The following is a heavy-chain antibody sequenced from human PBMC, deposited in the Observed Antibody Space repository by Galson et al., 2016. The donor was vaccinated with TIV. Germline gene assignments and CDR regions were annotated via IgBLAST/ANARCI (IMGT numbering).Heavy chain of an antibody. CDR2: TIPIFGTA. CDR3: ARSEYSYGRYYYNYYMDV. V-gene: IGHV1-69*13. J-gene: IGHJ6*03. Sequence: SVKVSCKASGGTFSSYAISWVRQAPGQGLEWMGGTIPIFGTANYAQKFQGRVTITADESTSTAYMELSSLRSEDTAVFYCARSEYSYGRYYYNYYMDVWGKGTTVIVSS. D-gene: IGHD5-18*01. CDR1: GGTFSSYA.